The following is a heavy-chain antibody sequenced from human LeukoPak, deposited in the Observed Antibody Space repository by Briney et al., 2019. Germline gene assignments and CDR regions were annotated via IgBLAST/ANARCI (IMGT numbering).Heavy chain of an antibody. CDR1: GFTVSSNY. J-gene: IGHJ4*02. CDR3: ARGEITIFGVVEE. CDR2: IYSGGST. Sequence: GGSLRLSCAASGFTVSSNYTSWVRQAPGKGLEWVSVIYSGGSTYYADSVKGRFTIPRDNSKNTLYLQMNSLRAEDTAVYYRARGEITIFGVVEEWGQGTLVTVSS. V-gene: IGHV3-53*01. D-gene: IGHD3-3*01.